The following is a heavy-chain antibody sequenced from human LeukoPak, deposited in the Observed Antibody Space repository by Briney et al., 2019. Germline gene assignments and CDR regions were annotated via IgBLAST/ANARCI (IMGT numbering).Heavy chain of an antibody. CDR1: GFTFSSYW. CDR3: AREGISYDILTGYFPLAFDI. J-gene: IGHJ3*02. D-gene: IGHD3-9*01. Sequence: PGGSLTLSCAASGFTFSSYWMSWVRQAPGKGLEWVANIKQDGSEKYYVDSVKGRFTISRDNAKNSLYLQMNSLRAEDTAVYYCAREGISYDILTGYFPLAFDIWGQGTMVTVSS. V-gene: IGHV3-7*04. CDR2: IKQDGSEK.